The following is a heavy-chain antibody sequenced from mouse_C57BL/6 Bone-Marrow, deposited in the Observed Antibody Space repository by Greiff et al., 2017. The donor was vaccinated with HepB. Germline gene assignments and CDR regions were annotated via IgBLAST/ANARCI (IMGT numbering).Heavy chain of an antibody. D-gene: IGHD2-3*01. J-gene: IGHJ2*01. Sequence: VQLKESGGDLVKPGGSLKLSCAASGFTFSSYGMSWVRQTPDKRLEWVATISSGGSYTYYPDSVKGRFTISRDNAKNTLYLQMSSLKSEDTAMYYCASDGYLSYFDYWGQGTTLTVSS. CDR2: ISSGGSYT. V-gene: IGHV5-6*01. CDR1: GFTFSSYG. CDR3: ASDGYLSYFDY.